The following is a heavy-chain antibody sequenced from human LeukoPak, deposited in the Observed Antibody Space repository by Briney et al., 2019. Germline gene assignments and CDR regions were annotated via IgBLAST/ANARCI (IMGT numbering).Heavy chain of an antibody. V-gene: IGHV3-74*01. CDR2: IDRDGTPR. Sequence: HSGGSLRLSCAASGFIFNDYWMLWVRQVPGKRLVWVSRIDRDGTPRIYADSVKGRFSVSRDNARKALYLQMNSLKEEDTAIYYCVASRWSGALDFWGQGSLVTVSS. J-gene: IGHJ4*02. D-gene: IGHD3-3*01. CDR1: GFIFNDYW. CDR3: VASRWSGALDF.